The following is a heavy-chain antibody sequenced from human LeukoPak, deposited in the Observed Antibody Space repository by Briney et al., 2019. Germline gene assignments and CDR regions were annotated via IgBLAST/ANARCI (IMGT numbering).Heavy chain of an antibody. CDR1: GFSFSSYA. J-gene: IGHJ4*02. D-gene: IGHD5-18*01. V-gene: IGHV3-48*04. CDR2: ISSSSSTI. Sequence: GGSLRLSCTASGFSFSSYAMSWVRQAPGKGLEWVSYISSSSSTIYYADSVKGRFTISRDNAKNSLYLQMNSLRAEDTAVYYCATRGPDVDTAMVAGYWGQGTLVTVSS. CDR3: ATRGPDVDTAMVAGY.